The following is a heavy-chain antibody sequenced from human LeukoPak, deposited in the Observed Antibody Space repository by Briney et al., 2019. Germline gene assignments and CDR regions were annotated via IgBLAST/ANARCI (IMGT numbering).Heavy chain of an antibody. Sequence: GGSLRLSCAASGFSFDDYGMSWVRQAPGKGLEWVSGINWNGGSTGYADSVKGRFTISRDNAKNSLYLQMNSLRAEDTALYYCARAELSPLGGCIHTLDYWGQGILVTVSS. CDR2: INWNGGST. V-gene: IGHV3-20*04. CDR3: ARAELSPLGGCIHTLDY. J-gene: IGHJ4*02. CDR1: GFSFDDYG. D-gene: IGHD3-10*01.